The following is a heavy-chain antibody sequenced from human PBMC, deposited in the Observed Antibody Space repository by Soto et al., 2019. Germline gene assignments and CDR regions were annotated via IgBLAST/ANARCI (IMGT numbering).Heavy chain of an antibody. CDR1: GDSISSGGYF. V-gene: IGHV4-31*01. J-gene: IGHJ4*02. Sequence: QVQLQESGPGLVKPSQTLSLTCTVSGDSISSGGYFWNWIRQHPGKGLEWIGLIYYTGSTFYNPSLRSQVTLSVDTAKNHFSLQPTSVTAAETAMYLCTRLSSSSSFDLWGQGTLVTVSS. CDR2: IYYTGST. D-gene: IGHD6-6*01. CDR3: TRLSSSSSFDL.